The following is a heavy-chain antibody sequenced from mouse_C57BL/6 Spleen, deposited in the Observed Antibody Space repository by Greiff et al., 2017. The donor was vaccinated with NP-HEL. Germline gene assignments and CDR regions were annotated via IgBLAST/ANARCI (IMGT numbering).Heavy chain of an antibody. CDR1: GYTFTSYG. J-gene: IGHJ2*01. D-gene: IGHD1-1*01. CDR2: IYPRSGNT. V-gene: IGHV1-81*01. Sequence: VQLQQSGAELARPGASVKLSCKASGYTFTSYGISWVKQRTGQGLEWIGEIYPRSGNTYYNEKFKGKATLTADKSSSTAYMELRSLTSEDSAVYFCAREGDYGSSYEVDYWGQGTTLTVSS. CDR3: AREGDYGSSYEVDY.